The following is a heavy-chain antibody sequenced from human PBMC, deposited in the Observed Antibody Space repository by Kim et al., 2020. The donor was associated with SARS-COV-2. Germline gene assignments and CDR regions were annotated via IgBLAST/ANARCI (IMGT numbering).Heavy chain of an antibody. Sequence: GGSLRLSCAASGFTFSSYGMHWVRQAPGKGLEWVAVIWYAGSNKYYADSVKGRFTISRDNSKNTLYLQMNSLRAEDTAVYYCATVGAIPPTDAFDIWGQGTMVTVSS. D-gene: IGHD1-26*01. CDR3: ATVGAIPPTDAFDI. CDR2: IWYAGSNK. CDR1: GFTFSSYG. J-gene: IGHJ3*02. V-gene: IGHV3-33*01.